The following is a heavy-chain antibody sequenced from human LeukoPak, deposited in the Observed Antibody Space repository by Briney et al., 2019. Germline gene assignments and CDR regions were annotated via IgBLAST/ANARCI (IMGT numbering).Heavy chain of an antibody. Sequence: GASVKVSCKASGYTFTSYAMNWVRQAPGQGLEWMGWINTNTGNPTYAQGFTGRFVFSLDTSVSTAYLQISSLKAEDTAVYYCARDAYPSLDYYGDYWGDWFDPWGQGTLVTVSS. V-gene: IGHV7-4-1*02. CDR1: GYTFTSYA. CDR2: INTNTGNP. D-gene: IGHD4-17*01. CDR3: ARDAYPSLDYYGDYWGDWFDP. J-gene: IGHJ5*02.